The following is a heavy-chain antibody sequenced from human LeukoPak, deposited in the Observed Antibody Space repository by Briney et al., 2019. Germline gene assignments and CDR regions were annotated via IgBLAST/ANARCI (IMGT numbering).Heavy chain of an antibody. D-gene: IGHD3-10*01. Sequence: VASVKVSCKASGGTFSSYAISWVRQAPGQGLEWMGGIIPIFGTANYAQKFQGRVTITADESTGTAYMELSSLRSEDTAVYYCARVEYYYGSGSSLMGAFDIWGQGTMVTVS. CDR1: GGTFSSYA. CDR3: ARVEYYYGSGSSLMGAFDI. CDR2: IIPIFGTA. V-gene: IGHV1-69*13. J-gene: IGHJ3*02.